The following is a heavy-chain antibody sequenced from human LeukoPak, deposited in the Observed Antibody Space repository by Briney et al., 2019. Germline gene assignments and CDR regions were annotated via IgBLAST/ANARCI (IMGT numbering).Heavy chain of an antibody. D-gene: IGHD1-26*01. CDR2: ISGSGIST. CDR1: GFTFSIHG. Sequence: GGTLRLSCEASGFTFSIHGMSWVRQAPGKGLEWVPAISGSGISTSYADSVKGRFTISRDNSKNTLYLQMNSLRAEDTAKYYCAKRKGGSYSYYFDYWGQGTLVTVSS. CDR3: AKRKGGSYSYYFDY. V-gene: IGHV3-23*01. J-gene: IGHJ4*02.